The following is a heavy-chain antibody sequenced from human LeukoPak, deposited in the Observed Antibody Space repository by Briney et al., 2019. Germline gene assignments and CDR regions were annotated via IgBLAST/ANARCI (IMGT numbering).Heavy chain of an antibody. CDR2: IYTSGST. Sequence: PSETLSLTCTVSGGSISSYYWSWIRQPPGKGLEWIGRIYTSGSTNYNPSLKSRVTISVDTSKNQFSLKLSSVTAADTAVYYCATSGSSWYGHWFDPWGQGTLVTVSS. J-gene: IGHJ5*02. CDR3: ATSGSSWYGHWFDP. V-gene: IGHV4-4*08. CDR1: GGSISSYY. D-gene: IGHD6-13*01.